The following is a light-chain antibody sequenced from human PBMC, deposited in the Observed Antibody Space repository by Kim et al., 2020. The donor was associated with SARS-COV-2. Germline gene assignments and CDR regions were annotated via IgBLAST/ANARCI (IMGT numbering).Light chain of an antibody. CDR2: WAS. J-gene: IGKJ1*01. V-gene: IGKV4-1*01. Sequence: DIVMTQSPDSLAVSLGERATINCKSSQSVFYTSNNKNYLAWYQQKPGQPPKLFIYWASTRESGVPDRFSGSGSGTDFTLTSSSLQAEDVAVYYCQQYYISPQTFGQGTKVDIK. CDR3: QQYYISPQT. CDR1: QSVFYTSNNKNY.